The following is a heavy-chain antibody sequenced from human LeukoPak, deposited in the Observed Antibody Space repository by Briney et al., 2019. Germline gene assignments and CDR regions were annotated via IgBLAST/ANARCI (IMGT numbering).Heavy chain of an antibody. J-gene: IGHJ4*02. CDR2: IYSGAADI. CDR1: GYSFPSYW. Sequence: GESLKISCPGSGYSFPSYWIGGARQIPGQGLEWMGIIYSGAADIRYSPFFQGQVTISADKSISTAYLQWSSLKAADTAMYYCARRGSSTPHFDFWGQGTLVTVSS. V-gene: IGHV5-51*01. D-gene: IGHD2-2*01. CDR3: ARRGSSTPHFDF.